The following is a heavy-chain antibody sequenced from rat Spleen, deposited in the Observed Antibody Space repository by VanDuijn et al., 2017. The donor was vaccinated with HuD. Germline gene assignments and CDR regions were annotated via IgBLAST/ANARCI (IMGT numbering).Heavy chain of an antibody. Sequence: EIQLQESGPGLVKPSQSLSLTCSVTGYTITSGYDWSWIRKFPGDKMEWMGYVSYSGITNFNPSLKSRISISGNTSKNQFFLQLNSVTTEDTATYYCARLGDWDYFDYWGQGIMVTVSS. CDR1: GYTITSGY. CDR2: VSYSGIT. D-gene: IGHD1-1*01. V-gene: IGHV3-4*01. J-gene: IGHJ2*01. CDR3: ARLGDWDYFDY.